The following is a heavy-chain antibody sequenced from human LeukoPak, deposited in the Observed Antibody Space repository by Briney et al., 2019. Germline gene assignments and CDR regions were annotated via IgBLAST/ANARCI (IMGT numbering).Heavy chain of an antibody. CDR3: ARDDYVWGSYLPGY. CDR2: IYYSGST. V-gene: IGHV4-59*01. D-gene: IGHD3-16*02. J-gene: IGHJ4*02. Sequence: PSETLSLTCTVSGGSISSYYWSWIRQPPGKGLEWIGYIYYSGSTNYNPSLKSRVTISVDTSKNQFSLKLSSVTAADTAVYYCARDDYVWGSYLPGYWGQGTLVTVSS. CDR1: GGSISSYY.